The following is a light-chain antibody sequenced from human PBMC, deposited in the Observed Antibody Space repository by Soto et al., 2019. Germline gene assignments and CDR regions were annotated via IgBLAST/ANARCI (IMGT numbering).Light chain of an antibody. CDR2: WAS. CDR3: QQYYSTPGT. J-gene: IGKJ4*01. Sequence: DIVMTQSPDSLAVSLGERATINCKSSQSVLYSSNNKNYLAWYQQKPGQPPKLLIYWASTRDSGVPDRFSGSGSGTDFTLTISSLQAEDVAVYYCQQYYSTPGTFGGGTKVEIK. CDR1: QSVLYSSNNKNY. V-gene: IGKV4-1*01.